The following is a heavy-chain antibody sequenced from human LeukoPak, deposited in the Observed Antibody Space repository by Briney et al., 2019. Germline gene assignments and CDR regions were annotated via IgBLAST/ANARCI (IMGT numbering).Heavy chain of an antibody. Sequence: ASVKVSCKASGYTFTSYGISWVRQAPGQGLEWMGWISAYNGNTNYAQKLQGRVTMTTDTSTSTAYMELRSLRSDDTAVYYCARDHGRHYYDSRGYYDYWGQGTLVTVSS. CDR1: GYTFTSYG. CDR2: ISAYNGNT. J-gene: IGHJ4*02. D-gene: IGHD3-22*01. CDR3: ARDHGRHYYDSRGYYDY. V-gene: IGHV1-18*01.